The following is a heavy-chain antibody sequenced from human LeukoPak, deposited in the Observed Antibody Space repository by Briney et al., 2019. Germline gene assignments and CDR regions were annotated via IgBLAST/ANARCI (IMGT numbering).Heavy chain of an antibody. CDR2: INWNGGST. Sequence: GGSLRLSCAASGFTFDDYGMTWVRQAPGKGLEWVSGINWNGGSTGYADSVKGRFTISRDNAKNSLSLQMNSLRAEDTALYYCARGGSPPEALGDALNIWGQGTMVTVSS. CDR1: GFTFDDYG. D-gene: IGHD1-26*01. CDR3: ARGGSPPEALGDALNI. J-gene: IGHJ3*02. V-gene: IGHV3-20*04.